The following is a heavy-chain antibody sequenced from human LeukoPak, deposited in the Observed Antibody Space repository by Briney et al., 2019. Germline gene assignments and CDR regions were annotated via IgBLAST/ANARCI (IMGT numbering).Heavy chain of an antibody. V-gene: IGHV3-11*01. Sequence: GGSLRLSCVTSGFIFRGHYMSWIRQAPGKGLEWVGYISGSGSDISYADSVKGRFNISRDNAKNSLYLQMNSLRADDTAVYYCGMHAGRTGSGDWGQGTLVTVSS. J-gene: IGHJ4*02. CDR3: GMHAGRTGSGD. D-gene: IGHD3/OR15-3a*01. CDR2: ISGSGSDI. CDR1: GFIFRGHY.